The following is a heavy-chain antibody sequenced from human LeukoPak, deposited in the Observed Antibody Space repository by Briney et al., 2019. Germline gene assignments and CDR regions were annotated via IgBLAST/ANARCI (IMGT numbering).Heavy chain of an antibody. CDR3: ARAAEYLGY. CDR2: INHSGST. J-gene: IGHJ4*02. CDR1: GGSFSGYY. Sequence: SETLSLTCAVYGGSFSGYYWSWIRQPPGKGLEWIGEINHSGSTNYNPSLKSRVTISVDTSKNQFSLKLSSVTAADTAVYYCARAAEYLGYWGQGTPVTVSS. V-gene: IGHV4-34*01.